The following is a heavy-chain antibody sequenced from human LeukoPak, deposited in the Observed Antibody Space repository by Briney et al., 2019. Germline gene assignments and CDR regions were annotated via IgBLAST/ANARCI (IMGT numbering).Heavy chain of an antibody. CDR2: INSDGSST. J-gene: IGHJ5*02. D-gene: IGHD3-3*01. V-gene: IGHV3-74*01. Sequence: GGSLRLSCAASGFTFSSYWMHWVRQAPEKGLVWVSRINSDGSSTSYADSVKGRFTISRDNAKNTLYLQMNSLRAEDTAVYYCARDGASNNYDFWSGYYRWFDPWGQGTLVTVSS. CDR1: GFTFSSYW. CDR3: ARDGASNNYDFWSGYYRWFDP.